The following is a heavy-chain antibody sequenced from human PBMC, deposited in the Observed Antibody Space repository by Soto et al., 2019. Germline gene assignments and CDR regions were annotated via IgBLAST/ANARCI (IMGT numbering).Heavy chain of an antibody. CDR2: MNPNSGNT. Sequence: GASVEVTCKACGERLDSYDRSCVQQANGQGLEWMGWMNPNSGNTGYAQKFQGRVTMTRNTSISTAYMELSSLRFEDTAVYYCSSGPIAAADCFDPWGQGTLVTVSS. CDR3: SSGPIAAADCFDP. D-gene: IGHD6-13*01. J-gene: IGHJ5*02. V-gene: IGHV1-8*01. CDR1: GERLDSYD.